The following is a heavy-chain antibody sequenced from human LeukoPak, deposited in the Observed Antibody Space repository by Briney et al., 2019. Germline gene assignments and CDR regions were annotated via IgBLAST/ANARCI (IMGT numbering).Heavy chain of an antibody. Sequence: GASVKVSCKASGYTFTSYYMHWVRQAPGQGLEWMGIINPSGGSTSYAQKFQGRVTMTRDTSTSTVYMELSSLRSEDTAVYYCARAGVQWLATLYYFDYWGQGTLVTVSS. CDR1: GYTFTSYY. CDR2: INPSGGST. D-gene: IGHD6-19*01. J-gene: IGHJ4*02. V-gene: IGHV1-46*01. CDR3: ARAGVQWLATLYYFDY.